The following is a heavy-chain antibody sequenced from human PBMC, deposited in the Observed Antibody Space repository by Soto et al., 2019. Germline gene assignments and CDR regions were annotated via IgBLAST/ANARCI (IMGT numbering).Heavy chain of an antibody. CDR2: ISYDGSNK. CDR1: GFTFSSYG. D-gene: IGHD2-15*01. V-gene: IGHV3-30*18. CDR3: AKDQLLVVVA. Sequence: QVQLVESGGGVVQPGRSLRLSCAASGFTFSSYGMHWVRQAPGKGLEWVAVISYDGSNKYYADSVNARFTISRDNSKNSLYRQMISLRAADTAVYYCAKDQLLVVVAWGQGTLVTVSS. J-gene: IGHJ5*02.